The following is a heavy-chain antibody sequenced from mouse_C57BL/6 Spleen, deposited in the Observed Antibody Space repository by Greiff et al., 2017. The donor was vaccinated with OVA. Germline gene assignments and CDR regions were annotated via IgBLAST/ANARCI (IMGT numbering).Heavy chain of an antibody. Sequence: QVQLQQSGAELVRPGTSVKVSCKASGYAFTNYLIEWVKQRPGQGLEWIGVINPGSGGTNYNEKFKGKATLTADKSSSTAYMQLSSLTSEDSAVYCCAGQLRLQGFAYWGQGTLVTVSA. CDR3: AGQLRLQGFAY. V-gene: IGHV1-54*01. D-gene: IGHD3-2*02. J-gene: IGHJ3*01. CDR2: INPGSGGT. CDR1: GYAFTNYL.